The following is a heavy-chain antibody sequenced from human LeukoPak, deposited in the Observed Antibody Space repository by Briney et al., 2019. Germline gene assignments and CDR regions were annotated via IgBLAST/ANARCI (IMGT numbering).Heavy chain of an antibody. Sequence: GASVKVSCTAPAYTFTEHYVHWGRQAPGQGLEWMGWFHPSSGGAGYAQSSQGRVTMTRNTSISTAYMQLTRLRSDATAIYYCAIKRIRGNPFDYWGQGTLVTVSA. V-gene: IGHV1-2*02. CDR2: FHPSSGGA. J-gene: IGHJ4*02. D-gene: IGHD2/OR15-2a*01. CDR3: AIKRIRGNPFDY. CDR1: AYTFTEHY.